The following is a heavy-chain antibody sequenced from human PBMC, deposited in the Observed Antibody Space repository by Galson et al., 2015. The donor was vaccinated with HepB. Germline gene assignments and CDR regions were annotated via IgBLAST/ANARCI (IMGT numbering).Heavy chain of an antibody. CDR3: AKDVVAGDGRWYFDL. D-gene: IGHD7-27*01. Sequence: SLRLSCAASGFSFSIYAMTWVRQAPGKGLDWVSGIVGDGSGKFYAESVKGRFTISRDNSKNILYLQMNSLRADDTAVYYCAKDVVAGDGRWYFDLWGRGTLVTVSS. CDR1: GFSFSIYA. V-gene: IGHV3-23*01. CDR2: IVGDGSGK. J-gene: IGHJ2*01.